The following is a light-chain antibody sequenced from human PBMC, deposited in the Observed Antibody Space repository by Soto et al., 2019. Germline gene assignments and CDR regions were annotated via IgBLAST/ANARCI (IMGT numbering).Light chain of an antibody. CDR2: SAS. V-gene: IGKV3-15*01. CDR3: QQYNDWLPIT. Sequence: EIVMTQSPTTLSVSPGDRATLSCRASQSVTTNLAWYQHKPGQAPRLLIYSASSRATGIPARFSGSGSGTEFTLTISSLQSEDCAVYYCQQYNDWLPITFGQGTRLEIK. J-gene: IGKJ5*01. CDR1: QSVTTN.